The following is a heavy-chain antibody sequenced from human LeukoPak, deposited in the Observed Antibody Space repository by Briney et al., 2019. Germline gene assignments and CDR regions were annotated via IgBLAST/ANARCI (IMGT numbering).Heavy chain of an antibody. CDR2: ISGFNGNT. J-gene: IGHJ5*02. D-gene: IGHD3-10*01. CDR3: ARPNYPGGSGSYGGPNSFDP. Sequence: GASVKVSCKASGYTFTSYGMTWVRQAPGQGLEWMGWISGFNGNTNYAQKFQGRVTMTTDTSTSTAYMELRSLTSDDTAVYYCARPNYPGGSGSYGGPNSFDPWGQGTLVTVSS. V-gene: IGHV1-18*01. CDR1: GYTFTSYG.